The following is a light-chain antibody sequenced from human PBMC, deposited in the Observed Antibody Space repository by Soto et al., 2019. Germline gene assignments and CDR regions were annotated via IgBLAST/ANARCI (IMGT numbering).Light chain of an antibody. CDR3: QQYDDLPS. Sequence: DIQMTQSPSSLSASIGDRVTITCQASQDIDRYLNWYQQKPGTAPKLLIYDAYRLEPGVPSRFSASGYGTDFTFTITSLQPEDVATYYCQQYDDLPSFGHGTRVDIK. CDR1: QDIDRY. CDR2: DAY. J-gene: IGKJ3*01. V-gene: IGKV1-33*01.